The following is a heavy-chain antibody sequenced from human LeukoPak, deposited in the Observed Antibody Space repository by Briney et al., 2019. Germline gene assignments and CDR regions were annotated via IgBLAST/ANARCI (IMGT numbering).Heavy chain of an antibody. CDR1: GVSFSGYY. V-gene: IGHV4-34*01. CDR3: ARWAAALPRVPKSRMDV. D-gene: IGHD3-10*01. Sequence: SETLSLTCAVYGVSFSGYYGSWIRQPPGKGLEWIGEINHSGSTNYDPSLKSRVTISVDTSENQFSLKLGSVTAADTAVYYCARWAAALPRVPKSRMDVWGKGTTVTVSS. J-gene: IGHJ6*03. CDR2: INHSGST.